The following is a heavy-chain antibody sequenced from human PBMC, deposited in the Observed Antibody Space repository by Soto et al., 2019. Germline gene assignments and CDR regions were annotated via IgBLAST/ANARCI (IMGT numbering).Heavy chain of an antibody. D-gene: IGHD2-2*02. Sequence: SVKVSCKASGGTFSSYAISWVRQAPGQGLEWMGGIIPIFGTANYAQKFQGRVTITADESTSTAYMELSSLRSEDTAVYYCARSSGYCSSTSCYRNYYYYGMDVWGQGTTGTVSS. CDR1: GGTFSSYA. CDR2: IIPIFGTA. J-gene: IGHJ6*02. CDR3: ARSSGYCSSTSCYRNYYYYGMDV. V-gene: IGHV1-69*13.